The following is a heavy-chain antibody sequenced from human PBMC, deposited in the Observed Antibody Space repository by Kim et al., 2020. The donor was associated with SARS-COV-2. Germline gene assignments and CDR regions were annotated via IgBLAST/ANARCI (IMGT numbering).Heavy chain of an antibody. D-gene: IGHD1-26*01. CDR2: ITKSSTTI. J-gene: IGHJ3*02. V-gene: IGHV3-48*02. CDR3: VIARMVGAFV. Sequence: GGSLRLSCATSGFTFSAYDMNWVRQAPGKGLEWLSFITKSSTTIYYADSVEGRFTISRDNAKNSLFLQMNSLRDEDTSLYFCVIARMVGAFV. CDR1: GFTFSAYD.